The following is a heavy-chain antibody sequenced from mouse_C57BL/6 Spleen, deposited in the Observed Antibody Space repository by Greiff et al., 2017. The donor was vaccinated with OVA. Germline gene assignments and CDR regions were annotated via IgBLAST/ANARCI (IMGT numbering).Heavy chain of an antibody. CDR3: ARYDYEGFDY. Sequence: VQVVESGAELVRPGTSVKVSCKASGYAFTNYLIEWVKQRPGQGLEWIGVINPGSGGTNYNEKFKGKATLTADKSSSTAYMQLSSLTSEDSAVYFCARYDYEGFDYWGQGTTLTVSS. CDR2: INPGSGGT. D-gene: IGHD2-4*01. V-gene: IGHV1-54*01. CDR1: GYAFTNYL. J-gene: IGHJ2*01.